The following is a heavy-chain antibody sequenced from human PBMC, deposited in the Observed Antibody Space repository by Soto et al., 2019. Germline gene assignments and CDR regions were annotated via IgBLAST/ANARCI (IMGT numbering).Heavy chain of an antibody. V-gene: IGHV3-66*01. CDR1: GFTVSSNY. Sequence: TGGSLRLSCAASGFTVSSNYMSWVRQAPGKGLEWVSVIYSGGSTYYADSVKGRFTISRDNSKNTLYLQMNSLRAEDTAVYYCARDPDPTGYSYGYFDYWGQGTLVTVSS. CDR3: ARDPDPTGYSYGYFDY. CDR2: IYSGGST. J-gene: IGHJ4*02. D-gene: IGHD5-18*01.